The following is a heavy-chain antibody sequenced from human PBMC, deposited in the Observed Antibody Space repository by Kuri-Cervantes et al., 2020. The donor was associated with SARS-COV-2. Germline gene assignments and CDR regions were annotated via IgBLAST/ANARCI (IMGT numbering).Heavy chain of an antibody. V-gene: IGHV3-48*01. J-gene: IGHJ6*03. D-gene: IGHD5-12*01. CDR3: TRDRRRYSGDTSHFYMDV. Sequence: GESLKISCAASGFTFRSSHMNWVRQAPGKGLEWISSISDWSLNIYYADSVKGRFNISRDNAKNSSFLQMNSLRVEDTAVYYCTRDRRRYSGDTSHFYMDVWGTGTTVTVSS. CDR2: ISDWSLNI. CDR1: GFTFRSSH.